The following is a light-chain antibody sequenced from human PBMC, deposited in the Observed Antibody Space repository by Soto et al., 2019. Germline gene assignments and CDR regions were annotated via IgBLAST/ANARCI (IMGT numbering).Light chain of an antibody. CDR1: QNLLYSSNNKNY. J-gene: IGKJ1*01. CDR3: HQYYSSPWT. Sequence: DIVMTQSPDSLAVSLGERATINCKSSQNLLYSSNNKNYLAWYQQKPGQPPNLLIYWASTRQSGVPDRFSGSGSGTDFTLTINSLQAEDVAVYYCHQYYSSPWTFGQGTKVEIK. CDR2: WAS. V-gene: IGKV4-1*01.